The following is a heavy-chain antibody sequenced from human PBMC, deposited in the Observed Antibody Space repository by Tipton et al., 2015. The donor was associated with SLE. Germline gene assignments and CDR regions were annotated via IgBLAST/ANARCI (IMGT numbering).Heavy chain of an antibody. V-gene: IGHV4-4*07. D-gene: IGHD3-10*01. CDR1: GGSVSNYY. J-gene: IGHJ4*02. CDR3: ATPGYFGSGSSVAY. Sequence: TLSLTCTVSGGSVSNYYWSWIRQPAGKGLEWIGRIYTSGSTNYNPSLKSRVTMSVDTSKSQFSLKLNSVTAADTAVYYCATPGYFGSGSSVAYWGQGTLVAVSS. CDR2: IYTSGST.